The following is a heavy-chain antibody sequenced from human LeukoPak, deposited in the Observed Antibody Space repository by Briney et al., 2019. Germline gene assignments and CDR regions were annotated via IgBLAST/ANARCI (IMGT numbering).Heavy chain of an antibody. J-gene: IGHJ4*02. D-gene: IGHD6-19*01. CDR3: AKDRQWLVLGAGACFDY. CDR1: GFTFDDYA. V-gene: IGHV3-9*01. Sequence: PGGSLRLSCAASGFTFDDYAMHWVRQAPGKGLEWVSGISWNSGSIGYADSVKGRFTISRDNAENSLYLQMNSLRAEDTALYYCAKDRQWLVLGAGACFDYWGQGTLVTVSS. CDR2: ISWNSGSI.